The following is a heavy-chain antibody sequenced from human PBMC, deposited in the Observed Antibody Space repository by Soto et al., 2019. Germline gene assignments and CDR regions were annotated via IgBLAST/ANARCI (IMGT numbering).Heavy chain of an antibody. CDR2: ISSDGSNR. CDR3: AMIHSGSLAFEI. V-gene: IGHV3-30*03. Sequence: QVQLVASGGGVVQPGRSLRLSCIGSGFTFRIYDIYGVRQAPGKGLEWVAFISSDGSNRYYVDSVKGRFTISRDNSKNTLSLQMNNLRPEDTAMYYCAMIHSGSLAFEIWGRGTMVTVSS. J-gene: IGHJ3*02. D-gene: IGHD1-26*01. CDR1: GFTFRIYD.